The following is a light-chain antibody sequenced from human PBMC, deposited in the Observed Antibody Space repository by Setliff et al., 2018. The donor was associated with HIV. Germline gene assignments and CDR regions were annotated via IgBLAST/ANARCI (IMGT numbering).Light chain of an antibody. CDR3: CSYGSSDTFV. J-gene: IGLJ1*01. CDR2: EVT. CDR1: SSDVGSYNL. Sequence: QSALTQPASVSGSPGQSLTISCTGTSSDVGSYNLVSWYQQRPGKAPKLIMYEVTKWPSGISDRFSGSKSGNTASLTISGLQADDEADYYCCSYGSSDTFVFGTGTKVTVL. V-gene: IGLV2-23*02.